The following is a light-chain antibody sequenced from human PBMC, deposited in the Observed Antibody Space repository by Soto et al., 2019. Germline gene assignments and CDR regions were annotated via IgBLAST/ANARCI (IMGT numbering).Light chain of an antibody. CDR2: DAS. Sequence: DIQMTQSPSSLSVSVGDRVTITCQASQDISNHLNWYQQKPGKAPKLLIYDASNLETGVPSRFSGSGSGTDFVFTISSLQPEDIATYYCQQNDNLPPTFGQGTKLEIK. CDR1: QDISNH. CDR3: QQNDNLPPT. J-gene: IGKJ2*01. V-gene: IGKV1-33*01.